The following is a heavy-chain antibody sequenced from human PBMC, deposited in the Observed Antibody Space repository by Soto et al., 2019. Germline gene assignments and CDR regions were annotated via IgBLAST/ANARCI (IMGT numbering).Heavy chain of an antibody. Sequence: EVQLLESGGDLRQPGGSLRLSCAASGFRFSSYSMSWVRHVPGKGLQWVSGMSATGGSTYYADTVTGRFTPSRDSSRKTMYLPMNGLRADDTAVYYCDKAWGDTWQESAFDIWGLGTMVTVSA. CDR1: GFRFSSYS. J-gene: IGHJ3*02. D-gene: IGHD2-21*01. CDR3: DKAWGDTWQESAFDI. V-gene: IGHV3-23*01. CDR2: MSATGGST.